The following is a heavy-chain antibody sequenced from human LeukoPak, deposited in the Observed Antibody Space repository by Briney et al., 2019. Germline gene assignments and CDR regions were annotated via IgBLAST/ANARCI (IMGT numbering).Heavy chain of an antibody. CDR2: ISSSSSYI. J-gene: IGHJ4*02. CDR3: ARVWGSSAPDY. CDR1: GFTFSSYT. Sequence: PRGSLRLSCAASGFTFSSYTMNWVRQAPGKRLEWVSSISSSSSYIYYAGSVKGRFTISRDNAKNSLYLQMNSLRAEDTAVYYCARVWGSSAPDYWGQGTLVTVSS. V-gene: IGHV3-21*01. D-gene: IGHD6-6*01.